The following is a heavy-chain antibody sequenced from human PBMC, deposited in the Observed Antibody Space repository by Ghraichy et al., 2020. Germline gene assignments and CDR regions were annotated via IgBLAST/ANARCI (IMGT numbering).Heavy chain of an antibody. J-gene: IGHJ4*02. V-gene: IGHV1-18*01. CDR3: AREVPGGYSFGPYFDY. Sequence: ASVKVSCNASGYTFTSYGISWVRQAPGQGLEWMGWISAYNGNTNYAQKLQGRVTMTTDTSTSTAFMEVRSLRSDDTAVYYCAREVPGGYSFGPYFDYWGQGTLVTVSS. CDR2: ISAYNGNT. D-gene: IGHD5-18*01. CDR1: GYTFTSYG.